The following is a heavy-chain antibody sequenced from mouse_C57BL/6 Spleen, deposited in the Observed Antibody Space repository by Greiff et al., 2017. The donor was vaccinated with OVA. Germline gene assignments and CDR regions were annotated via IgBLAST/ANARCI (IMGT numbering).Heavy chain of an antibody. V-gene: IGHV1-80*01. D-gene: IGHD2-1*01. CDR3: ARRYGNYGYFDY. CDR1: GYAFSSYW. CDR2: IYPGDGDT. Sequence: VQLQQSGAELVKPGASVKISCKASGYAFSSYWMNWVKQRPGKGLEWIGQIYPGDGDTNYNGKFKGKATLTADKSSSTAYMQLSSLTSEDSAVYFCARRYGNYGYFDYWGQGTTLTVSS. J-gene: IGHJ2*01.